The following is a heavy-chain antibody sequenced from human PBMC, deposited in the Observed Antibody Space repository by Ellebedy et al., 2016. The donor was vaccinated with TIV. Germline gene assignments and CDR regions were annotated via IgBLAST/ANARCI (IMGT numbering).Heavy chain of an antibody. V-gene: IGHV1-18*01. CDR2: VSPYDGNT. D-gene: IGHD3-3*01. Sequence: AASVKVSCKASGYTFTSYDINWVRQAPGQGLEWMGWVSPYDGNTNYAQKFQGRVTITADKSTSTAYMELSSLRSEDTAVYYCARASKLRFLMFDPWGQGTLVTVSS. J-gene: IGHJ5*02. CDR1: GYTFTSYD. CDR3: ARASKLRFLMFDP.